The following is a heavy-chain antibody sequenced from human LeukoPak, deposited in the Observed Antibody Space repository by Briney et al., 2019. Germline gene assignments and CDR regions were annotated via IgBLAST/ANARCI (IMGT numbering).Heavy chain of an antibody. J-gene: IGHJ4*02. CDR2: SSSSSSYI. D-gene: IGHD3-16*02. V-gene: IGHV3-21*01. Sequence: GGSLRLSCAASGFTFSSYSMTWVRQAPGKGLEWVSSSSSSSSYIYYADSVKGRFTISRDNAKNSLYLQMNSLRAEDTAVYYCARDLIMITFGGVIAFDYWGQGTLVTVSS. CDR3: ARDLIMITFGGVIAFDY. CDR1: GFTFSSYS.